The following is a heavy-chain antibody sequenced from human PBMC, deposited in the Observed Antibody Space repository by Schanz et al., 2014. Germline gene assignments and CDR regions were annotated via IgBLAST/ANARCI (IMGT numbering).Heavy chain of an antibody. V-gene: IGHV3-23*01. D-gene: IGHD1-1*01. CDR1: GFTFSSYA. Sequence: EVQLLESGGGLVQPGGSLRLSCAASGFTFSSYAMTWVRQPPGRGLEWVSYIGDGGVTIYYADSVKGRFTISSDSSKNTLYLQMNSLRAEDTAVYYCARGRVLESWGQGTLVTVSS. CDR2: IGDGGVTI. CDR3: ARGRVLES. J-gene: IGHJ5*02.